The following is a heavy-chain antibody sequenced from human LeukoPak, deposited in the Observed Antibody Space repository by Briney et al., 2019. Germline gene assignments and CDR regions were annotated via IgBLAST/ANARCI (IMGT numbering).Heavy chain of an antibody. CDR1: GFTFSNYW. V-gene: IGHV3-7*01. D-gene: IGHD3-10*02. J-gene: IGHJ6*04. CDR3: AELGITMIGGV. Sequence: GGSLRLSCAASGFTFSNYWMSWVRQAPGKGLEWVANMKQDGSETYYVDSVKGRFTISRDNAKNSLYLQMNSLRAEDTAVYYCAELGITMIGGVWGKGTTVTISS. CDR2: MKQDGSET.